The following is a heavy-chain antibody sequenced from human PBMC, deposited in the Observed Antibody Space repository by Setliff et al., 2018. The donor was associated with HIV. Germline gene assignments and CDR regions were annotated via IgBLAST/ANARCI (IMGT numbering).Heavy chain of an antibody. CDR3: ARDDSNYRQHGMDV. D-gene: IGHD4-4*01. Sequence: PGGSLRLSCAASGFTFSSYEMNWVRQAPGKGLEWVSYISSNGSTIYYADSVKGRFTISRDNAKNSLYLQMNSLRAEDTAVYYCARDDSNYRQHGMDVWGQGTTVTAP. V-gene: IGHV3-48*03. J-gene: IGHJ6*02. CDR2: ISSNGSTI. CDR1: GFTFSSYE.